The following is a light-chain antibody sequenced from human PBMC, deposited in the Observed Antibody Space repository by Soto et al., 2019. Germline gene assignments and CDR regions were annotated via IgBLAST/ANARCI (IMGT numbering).Light chain of an antibody. V-gene: IGKV3-20*01. Sequence: EVVMTHSPPTLSLSPCERATLSCRASQSVSGSYLAWYQQKPGQPPRLLIYDASSRATGIPDRFSGSGSGTDFTLTISRLEPEDFAVYYCQQYGRPFGQGTKVDIK. CDR1: QSVSGSY. J-gene: IGKJ1*01. CDR3: QQYGRP. CDR2: DAS.